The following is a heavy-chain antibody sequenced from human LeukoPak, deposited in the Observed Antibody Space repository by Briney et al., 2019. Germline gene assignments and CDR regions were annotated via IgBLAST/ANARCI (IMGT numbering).Heavy chain of an antibody. V-gene: IGHV3-30*02. J-gene: IGHJ6*04. CDR3: AKDYRPYCSSTSCTSMDV. Sequence: PGGSLRLSCAASGFTFSSYGMHWVRQAPGKGLEWVAFIRYDGSNKYYADSVKGRFTISRDNSKNTLYLQMSSLRAEDTAVYYCAKDYRPYCSSTSCTSMDVWGKGTTVTVSS. CDR2: IRYDGSNK. D-gene: IGHD2-2*01. CDR1: GFTFSSYG.